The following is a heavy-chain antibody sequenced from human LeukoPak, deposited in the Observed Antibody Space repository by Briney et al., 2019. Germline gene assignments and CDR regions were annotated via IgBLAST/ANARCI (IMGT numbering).Heavy chain of an antibody. CDR3: VRTPPKGDIDY. J-gene: IGHJ4*02. Sequence: ASVKVSCKASGYTFTSYDINWVRQATGRGLEWLGWMSASSGNTGYARKFQGRVSMTRATSISTAYLELSSLTFEDTAVYYCVRTPPKGDIDYWGQGTLVTVSS. D-gene: IGHD2-21*02. CDR1: GYTFTSYD. CDR2: MSASSGNT. V-gene: IGHV1-8*01.